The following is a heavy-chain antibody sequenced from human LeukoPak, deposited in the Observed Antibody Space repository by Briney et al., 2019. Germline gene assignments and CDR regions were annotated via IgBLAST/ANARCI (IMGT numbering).Heavy chain of an antibody. J-gene: IGHJ4*02. CDR2: IYWDDDK. CDR3: VHTPPRSSWYY. CDR1: GFSLYTGGVG. V-gene: IGHV2-5*02. Sequence: SGPTLVKPTQTLRLTCTFSGFSLYTGGVGVGGIRLPPGKALESLALIYWDDDKRYSPSLKSRLSISKDTSKNQVVLTMTNMDPVDTATYYCVHTPPRSSWYYWGQGTPVTVSS. D-gene: IGHD6-13*01.